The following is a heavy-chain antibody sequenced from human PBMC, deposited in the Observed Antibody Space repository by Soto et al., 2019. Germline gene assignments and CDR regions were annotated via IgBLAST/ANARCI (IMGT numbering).Heavy chain of an antibody. CDR1: GGSVSRRSSY. D-gene: IGHD6-19*01. J-gene: IGHJ5*02. Sequence: QLPLQESGPGLVKPSETLSLTCTVSGGSVSRRSSYWAWIRQPPGKGLEWIGTRFSGSTYQNPSLKSRVTISGDTSKDQCSLKLSSVAATDTAIYYCATTRGIAVGGSFDNWGQGTLVTVSS. CDR3: ATTRGIAVGGSFDN. CDR2: RFSGST. V-gene: IGHV4-39*01.